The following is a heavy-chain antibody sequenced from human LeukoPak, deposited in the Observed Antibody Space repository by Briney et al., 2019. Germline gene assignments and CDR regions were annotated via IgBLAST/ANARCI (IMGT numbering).Heavy chain of an antibody. CDR3: AARPVAGPDAFDI. CDR1: GFTFTSSA. D-gene: IGHD6-19*01. CDR2: IVVGSGNT. V-gene: IGHV1-58*02. J-gene: IGHJ3*02. Sequence: SVKVSCKASGFTFTSSAMQWVRQARGQRLECIGWIVVGSGNTNYAQKFQERVTITRDMSTSTAYMELSSLRSEDTAVYYCAARPVAGPDAFDIWGQGTMLTVSS.